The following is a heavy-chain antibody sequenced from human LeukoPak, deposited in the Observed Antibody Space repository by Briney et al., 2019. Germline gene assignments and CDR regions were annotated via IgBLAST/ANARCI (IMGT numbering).Heavy chain of an antibody. V-gene: IGHV1-8*01. D-gene: IGHD2-15*01. J-gene: IGHJ6*02. CDR2: MNPNSGNT. Sequence: ASVRVSCKAAGNSVTSYDIYRVRQATGQGLEWMGWMNPNSGNTGYAQKFQGRATMTTDTSTSTAYMELRSLSSDDTAVYYCGRGPKAGGPHHDMDVWGRGTTVTVSS. CDR1: GNSVTSYD. CDR3: GRGPKAGGPHHDMDV.